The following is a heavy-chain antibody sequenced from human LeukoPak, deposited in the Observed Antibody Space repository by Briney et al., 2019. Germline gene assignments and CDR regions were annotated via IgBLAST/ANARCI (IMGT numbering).Heavy chain of an antibody. CDR1: GYTFTSYW. CDR2: IYPGDSDT. J-gene: IGHJ4*02. V-gene: IGHV5-51*01. CDR3: ARLFSHGCGDY. Sequence: HGEPLKISFKGSGYTFTSYWIGGLRQMPGKGLEGMGIIYPGDSDTRYSPSFQGQVTISADKSITTAYLQWSSLKASDTAMYYCARLFSHGCGDYWGQGTLVTVSS. D-gene: IGHD1-26*01.